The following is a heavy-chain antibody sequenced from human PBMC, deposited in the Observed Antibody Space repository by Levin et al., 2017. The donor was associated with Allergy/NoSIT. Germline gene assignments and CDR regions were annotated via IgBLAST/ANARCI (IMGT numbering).Heavy chain of an antibody. V-gene: IGHV1-69*01. CDR2: IIPIFGTA. D-gene: IGHD2-15*01. CDR3: ASTPLGYCSGGSCYSVSADY. J-gene: IGHJ4*02. CDR1: GGTFSSYA. Sequence: KISCKASGGTFSSYAISWVRQAPGQGLEWMGGIIPIFGTANYAQKFQGRVTITADESTSTAYMELSSLRSEDTAVYYCASTPLGYCSGGSCYSVSADYWGQGTLVTVSS.